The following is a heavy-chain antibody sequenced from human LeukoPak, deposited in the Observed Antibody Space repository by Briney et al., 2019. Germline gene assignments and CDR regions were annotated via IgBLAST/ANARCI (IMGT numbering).Heavy chain of an antibody. CDR1: GYTFTGYY. V-gene: IGHV1-2*06. Sequence: AAVKVSCKASGYTFTGYYMHWVRQAPGQGLEWMGRINPNSGGTNYAQKFQGRVTMTRDTSISTAYMELSRLRSDDTAVYYCAREVRSWFGVLFMDYFDYWGQGTLVTVSS. CDR2: INPNSGGT. J-gene: IGHJ4*02. D-gene: IGHD3-10*01. CDR3: AREVRSWFGVLFMDYFDY.